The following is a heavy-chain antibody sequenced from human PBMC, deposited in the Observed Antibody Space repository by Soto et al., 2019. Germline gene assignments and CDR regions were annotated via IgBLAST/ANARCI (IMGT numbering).Heavy chain of an antibody. V-gene: IGHV3-30*18. CDR2: ISYDGGYE. CDR3: AKVTSVTPWRYLDL. J-gene: IGHJ2*01. CDR1: RFAFSSYG. D-gene: IGHD2-21*02. Sequence: QEQLVESGGGVVQPGRSLGLSCAASRFAFSSYGMHWVRQALSKGLEWVAVISYDGGYENYADSVKGRFTVSRDNSKNTLWLQINSLRTEDTTVYDFAKVTSVTPWRYLDLWGQGTLVTVSS.